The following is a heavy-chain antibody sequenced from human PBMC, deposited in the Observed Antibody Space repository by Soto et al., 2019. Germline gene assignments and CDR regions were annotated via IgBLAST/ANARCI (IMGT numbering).Heavy chain of an antibody. D-gene: IGHD6-19*01. CDR1: GFTFSNYA. CDR2: ISGSGGTT. Sequence: EVQLLESGGGLVQPGESLRLSCVASGFTFSNYAMSWVRQAPGKGLEWVSGISGSGGTTYYADSVKGRFTISRDNSNNTLFLQTNSLRAGDTAVYYCAKDPQQWLTSFDYWGQGALVTVSS. J-gene: IGHJ4*02. V-gene: IGHV3-23*01. CDR3: AKDPQQWLTSFDY.